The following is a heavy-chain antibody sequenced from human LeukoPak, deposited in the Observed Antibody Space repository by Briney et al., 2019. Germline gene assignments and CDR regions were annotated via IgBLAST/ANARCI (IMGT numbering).Heavy chain of an antibody. CDR1: GGSFSGYY. CDR2: INHSGST. Sequence: SETLSLTCAVYGGSFSGYYWSWIRQPPGKGLEWIREINHSGSTNYNPSLKSRVTISVDTSKNQFSLKLSSVTAADTAVYYCARIMITFGGVDYYFDYWGQGTLVTVSS. V-gene: IGHV4-34*01. D-gene: IGHD3-16*01. CDR3: ARIMITFGGVDYYFDY. J-gene: IGHJ4*02.